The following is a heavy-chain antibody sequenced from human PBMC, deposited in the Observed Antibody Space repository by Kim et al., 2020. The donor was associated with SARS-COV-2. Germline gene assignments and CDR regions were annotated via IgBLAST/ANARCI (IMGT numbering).Heavy chain of an antibody. Sequence: SETLSLTCAVYGGSFSGYYWSWIRQPPGKGLEWIGEINHSGSTNYNPSLKSRVTISVDTSKNQFSLKLSSVTAADTAVYYCARGFPNGQSKYRWDYWGQGTLVTVSS. CDR1: GGSFSGYY. CDR2: INHSGST. D-gene: IGHD3-16*02. J-gene: IGHJ4*02. CDR3: ARGFPNGQSKYRWDY. V-gene: IGHV4-34*01.